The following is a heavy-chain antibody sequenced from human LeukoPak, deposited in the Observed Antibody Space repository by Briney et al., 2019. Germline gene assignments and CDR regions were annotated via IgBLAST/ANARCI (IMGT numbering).Heavy chain of an antibody. CDR1: GFTFSSYG. CDR2: ITGNGANT. Sequence: PGGSLRLSCAASGFTFSSYGMSWVRQAPGKGLEWVSAITGNGANTFYADSVKGRFTISRDNSKNTMYLQMNSLRAEDTAVYYCATLPDLRDVWGQGTTVTVSS. V-gene: IGHV3-23*01. J-gene: IGHJ6*02. CDR3: ATLPDLRDV.